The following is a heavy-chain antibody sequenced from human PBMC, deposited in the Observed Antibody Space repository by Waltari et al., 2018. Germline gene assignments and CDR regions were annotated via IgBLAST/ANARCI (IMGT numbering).Heavy chain of an antibody. J-gene: IGHJ4*02. Sequence: QVQLQASGPGLVKPSETLYLTCTVSGGSISSYHWSWIRQPAGKGLDWIGRIYTSGSTNSNPSLKSRVTMSVDTSKNHFSLKLSSVTAADTAVYYCARDIISGSYYGYWGQGTLVTVSS. CDR3: ARDIISGSYYGY. CDR1: GGSISSYH. CDR2: IYTSGST. D-gene: IGHD1-26*01. V-gene: IGHV4-4*07.